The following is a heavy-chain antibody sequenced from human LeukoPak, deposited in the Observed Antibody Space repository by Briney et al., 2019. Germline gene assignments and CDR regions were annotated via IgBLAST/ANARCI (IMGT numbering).Heavy chain of an antibody. CDR1: GFTFSTFA. J-gene: IGHJ4*02. CDR2: IFPSGGEI. V-gene: IGHV3-23*01. D-gene: IGHD3-16*01. CDR3: ARIPHPDYADAQ. Sequence: GGSLRLSCAASGFTFSTFAMIWVRQPPGKGLEWVSSIFPSGGEIHYADSVRGRFTISRDNSKSTLSLQMNSLRAEDTAVYFCARIPHPDYADAQWGQGTLVIVSS.